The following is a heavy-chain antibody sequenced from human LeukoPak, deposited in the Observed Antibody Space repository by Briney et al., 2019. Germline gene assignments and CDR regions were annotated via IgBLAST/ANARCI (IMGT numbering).Heavy chain of an antibody. J-gene: IGHJ3*02. CDR1: GGSFSGYY. V-gene: IGHV4-34*01. CDR3: ARDTHYDILTGYYYDAFDI. Sequence: SETLSLTCAVYGGSFSGYYWSWIRQPPGKGLEWIGEINHSGSTNYNPSLKSRVTISVDTSKNQFSLKLSSVTAADTAVYYCARDTHYDILTGYYYDAFDIWGQGTMVTVSS. D-gene: IGHD3-9*01. CDR2: INHSGST.